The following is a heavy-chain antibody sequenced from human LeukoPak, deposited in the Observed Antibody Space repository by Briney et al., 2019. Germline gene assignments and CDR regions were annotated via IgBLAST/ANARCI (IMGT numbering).Heavy chain of an antibody. J-gene: IGHJ4*02. V-gene: IGHV1-18*01. CDR1: GYTFTSYG. CDR2: ISAYNGNT. Sequence: ASVTVSFKASGYTFTSYGISWVRQAPGQGLEWMGWISAYNGNTNYAQKLQGRVTMTTDTSTSTAYMELRSLRSDDTAVYYCARVDYYDSSGYYADYWGQGTLVTVSS. D-gene: IGHD3-22*01. CDR3: ARVDYYDSSGYYADY.